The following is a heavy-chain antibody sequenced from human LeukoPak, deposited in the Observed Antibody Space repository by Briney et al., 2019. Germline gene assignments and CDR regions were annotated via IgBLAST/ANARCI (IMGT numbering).Heavy chain of an antibody. Sequence: GGSLRLSCAASRFTFNTYGMHWVRQAPGKGLEWVAFIQNHGGNEYYADSVKGRFTISRDNSKNTLYLQMNSLRGDDTGVYYCTTSEYWGQGTLVTVSS. V-gene: IGHV3-30*02. CDR3: TTSEY. J-gene: IGHJ4*02. CDR1: RFTFNTYG. CDR2: IQNHGGNE.